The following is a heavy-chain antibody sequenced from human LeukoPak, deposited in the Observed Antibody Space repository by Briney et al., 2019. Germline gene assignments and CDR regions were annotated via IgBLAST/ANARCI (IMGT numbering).Heavy chain of an antibody. CDR1: GYTFIDYY. Sequence: GASVKVSCKASGYTFIDYYMHWVRQAPGQGLEWMGRINPKSGGTNRAQKFQGRVTMTRDTSISTAYMELSSLRSDDTAVYFCARETYNGRYYYFDYWGQGTLVTVSS. CDR3: ARETYNGRYYYFDY. J-gene: IGHJ4*02. CDR2: INPKSGGT. D-gene: IGHD1-26*01. V-gene: IGHV1-2*06.